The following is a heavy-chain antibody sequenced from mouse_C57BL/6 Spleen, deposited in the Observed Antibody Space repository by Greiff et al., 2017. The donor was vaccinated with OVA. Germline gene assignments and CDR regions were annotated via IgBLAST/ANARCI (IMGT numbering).Heavy chain of an antibody. J-gene: IGHJ3*01. CDR2: IDPETGGT. Sequence: LVESGAELVRPGASVTLSCKASGYTFTDYEMHWVKQTPVHGLEWIGAIDPETGGTAYKQKFKGKAILTADKSSSTAYMELRSLTSEDSAVYYCTFRFAYWGQGTLVTVSA. CDR3: TFRFAY. CDR1: GYTFTDYE. V-gene: IGHV1-15*01.